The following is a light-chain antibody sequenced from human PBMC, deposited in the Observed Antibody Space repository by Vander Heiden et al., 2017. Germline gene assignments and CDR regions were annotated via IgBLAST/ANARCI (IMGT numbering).Light chain of an antibody. J-gene: IGLJ3*02. CDR1: SSNIGSNY. V-gene: IGLV1-47*01. CDR3: AAWDDSLSGPV. CDR2: RND. Sequence: QSVLTQPPSASGTPGQRVTISCSGSSSNIGSNYAYWYQQLPGTAPKLLIHRNDQRPSGVPDRFSGSKSGTSASLAISGLRSEDEADYHCAAWDDSLSGPVFGGGTNLAVL.